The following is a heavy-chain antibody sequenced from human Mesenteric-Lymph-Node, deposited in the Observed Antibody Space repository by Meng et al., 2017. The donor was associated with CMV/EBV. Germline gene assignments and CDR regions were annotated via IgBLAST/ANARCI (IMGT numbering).Heavy chain of an antibody. V-gene: IGHV1-69*10. CDR3: ARDEGRDGYNLGGWFDP. Sequence: GTFSSYAISWMRQAPGQGLEWMGGIIPILGIANYAQKFQGRVTITADKSTSTAYMELSSLRSEDTAVYYCARDEGRDGYNLGGWFDPWGQGTLVTVSS. D-gene: IGHD5-24*01. CDR1: GTFSSYA. CDR2: IIPILGIA. J-gene: IGHJ5*02.